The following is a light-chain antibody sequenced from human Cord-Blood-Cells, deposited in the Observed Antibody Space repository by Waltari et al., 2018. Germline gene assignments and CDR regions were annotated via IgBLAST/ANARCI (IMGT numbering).Light chain of an antibody. J-gene: IGLJ1*01. Sequence: QSALTQPASVSGSPGQSITISCTGTSSDVGSYNLVSWCQQHPGKAPKLMIYEGRKRPSGVSNRFSGSKSGNTASLTISGLQAEDEADYYCCSYAGSSTYVFGTGTKVTVL. V-gene: IGLV2-23*01. CDR1: SSDVGSYNL. CDR3: CSYAGSSTYV. CDR2: EGR.